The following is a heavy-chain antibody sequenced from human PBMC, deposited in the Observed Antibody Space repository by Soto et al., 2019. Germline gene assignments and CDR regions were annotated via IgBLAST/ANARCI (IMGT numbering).Heavy chain of an antibody. J-gene: IGHJ3*01. Sequence: PVWSLRLSCTSSSFTFRSYWMHWVRHLPGKGLVWVSRISGDGSSTNYADSVKGRFTISRDNAKNTVYLQIDSLRAEDTAVYYCARSLPGTYGAFDLWGQGTMVTVSS. CDR1: SFTFRSYW. CDR3: ARSLPGTYGAFDL. CDR2: ISGDGSST. D-gene: IGHD1-7*01. V-gene: IGHV3-74*01.